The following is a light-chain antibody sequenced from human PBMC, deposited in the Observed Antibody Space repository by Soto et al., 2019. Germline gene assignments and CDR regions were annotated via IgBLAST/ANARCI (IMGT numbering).Light chain of an antibody. Sequence: DIQMTQSPSSVSASVGDRVTITCRASPGISNSLAWYQQKAGKVPQLLIHGASTLQSGVPSRFSGSGSETDFTLSISSLQPEDVATYYCQNYNSAPLTFGGGTKVEIK. CDR3: QNYNSAPLT. V-gene: IGKV1-27*01. CDR1: PGISNS. CDR2: GAS. J-gene: IGKJ4*01.